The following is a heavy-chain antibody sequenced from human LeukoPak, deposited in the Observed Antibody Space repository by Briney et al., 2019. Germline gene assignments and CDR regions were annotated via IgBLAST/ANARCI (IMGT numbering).Heavy chain of an antibody. CDR3: ARDRYYYDSSGYYWLFDY. V-gene: IGHV4-61*02. J-gene: IGHJ4*02. Sequence: KPSETQSLTCTVSGGSISSSSYYWSWIRQPAGKGLEWIGRIYTSGSTNYNPSLKSRVTMSVDTSKNQFSLKLSSVTAADTAVYYCARDRYYYDSSGYYWLFDYWGQGTLVIVSS. D-gene: IGHD3-22*01. CDR1: GGSISSSSYY. CDR2: IYTSGST.